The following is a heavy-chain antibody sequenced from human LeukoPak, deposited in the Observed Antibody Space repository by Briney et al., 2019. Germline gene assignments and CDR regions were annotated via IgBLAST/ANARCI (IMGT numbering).Heavy chain of an antibody. CDR3: ARGGGFDY. CDR2: ISYDGSNK. CDR1: GFTFSNYA. D-gene: IGHD3-10*01. Sequence: GGSLRLSCAASGFTFSNYAMHWVRQAPGKGLEWVAVISYDGSNKYYADSVKGRFTISRDNSKNTLYLQMNSLRAEDTAVYYCARGGGFDYWGQGTLVTVSS. V-gene: IGHV3-30*14. J-gene: IGHJ4*02.